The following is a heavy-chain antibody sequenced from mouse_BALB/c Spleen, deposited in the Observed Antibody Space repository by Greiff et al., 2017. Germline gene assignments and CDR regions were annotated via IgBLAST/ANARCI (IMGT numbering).Heavy chain of an antibody. V-gene: IGHV1-63*01. D-gene: IGHD2-10*02. J-gene: IGHJ4*01. CDR2: IYPGSGNT. Sequence: VKLVESGAELVRPGTSVKISCKASGYAFTNYWLGWVKQRPGHGLEWIGDIYPGSGNTYYNEKFKGKATLTADKSSSTAYMQLSSLTSEDSAVYFGARWYGNYDAMDYWGQGTSVTVSS. CDR3: ARWYGNYDAMDY. CDR1: GYAFTNYW.